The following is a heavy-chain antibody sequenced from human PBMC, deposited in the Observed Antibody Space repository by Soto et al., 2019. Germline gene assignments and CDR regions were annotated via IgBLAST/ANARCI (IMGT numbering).Heavy chain of an antibody. CDR3: ARGRGGFDA. Sequence: PSETLSLTCAVYGASLTDNYCNWLRQPPGKGLEWIGEINHRGNTNYNPCPRSGVTISIDTSKEQLSRNLRAACAADTAVYYCARGRGGFDAWGQGTPVTVSS. V-gene: IGHV4-34*01. J-gene: IGHJ5*02. CDR1: GASLTDNY. CDR2: INHRGNT.